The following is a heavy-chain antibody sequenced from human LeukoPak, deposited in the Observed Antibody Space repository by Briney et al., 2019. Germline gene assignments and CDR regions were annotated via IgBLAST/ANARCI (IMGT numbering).Heavy chain of an antibody. D-gene: IGHD3-22*01. J-gene: IGHJ3*02. CDR1: GGSISSGGYS. V-gene: IGHV4-30-2*01. CDR2: IYHSGST. Sequence: PSETLSLTCAVSGGSISSGGYSWSWIRQPPGKGLEWIGYIYHSGSTYYNPSLKSRVTISVDRSKNQFSLKLSSVTAADTAVYYCARAGTQGYYDSSGNAFDIWGQGTMVTVSS. CDR3: ARAGTQGYYDSSGNAFDI.